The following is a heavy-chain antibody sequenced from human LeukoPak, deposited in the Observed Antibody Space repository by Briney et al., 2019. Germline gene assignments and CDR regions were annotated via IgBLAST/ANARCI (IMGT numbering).Heavy chain of an antibody. J-gene: IGHJ3*02. D-gene: IGHD3-22*01. CDR3: ASGDSSGYLRYAFDI. V-gene: IGHV1-69*06. CDR2: IIPIFGTA. CDR1: GGTFSSYA. Sequence: GASVKVSCKASGGTFSSYAISWVRQAPGQGLEWMGGIIPIFGTANYAQKFQGRVTITADKSTSTAYMELSSLRSEDTAVCYCASGDSSGYLRYAFDIWGQGTMVTASS.